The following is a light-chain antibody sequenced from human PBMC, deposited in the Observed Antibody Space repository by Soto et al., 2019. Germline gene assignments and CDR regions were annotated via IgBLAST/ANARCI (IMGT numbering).Light chain of an antibody. Sequence: ILFTHSPETLSLSTGGRATISCRASQSVSRSYLAWYQQKPGQAPRLLIYGASSRATGIPDRFSGSGSGTDFTLTISDLEPEDFAVYYCQNYDWSLTWTLGPGTRLDIK. CDR3: QNYDWSLTWT. CDR2: GAS. J-gene: IGKJ1*01. V-gene: IGKV3-20*01. CDR1: QSVSRSY.